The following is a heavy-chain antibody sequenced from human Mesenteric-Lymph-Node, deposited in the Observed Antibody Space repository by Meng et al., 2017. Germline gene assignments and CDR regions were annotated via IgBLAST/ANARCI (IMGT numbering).Heavy chain of an antibody. CDR3: ARTIGGADIVVVPAAYYFDY. D-gene: IGHD2-2*01. J-gene: IGHJ4*02. V-gene: IGHV4-34*01. CDR1: GGSFSGYY. CDR2: INHSGST. Sequence: QVQLQQWGAGRLKPSETLSLTCAGYGGSFSGYYWSWIRQPPGKGLEWIGEINHSGSTNYNPSLKSRVTISVDTSKNQFSLKLSSVTAADTAVYYCARTIGGADIVVVPAAYYFDYWGQGTLVTVSS.